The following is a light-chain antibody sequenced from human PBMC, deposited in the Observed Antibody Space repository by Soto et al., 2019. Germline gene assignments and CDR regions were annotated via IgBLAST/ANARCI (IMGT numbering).Light chain of an antibody. CDR3: QHYNNWPPWT. CDR2: GAS. CDR1: QSVSSN. V-gene: IGKV3-15*01. Sequence: EIVMTQSPATLSVSPGERATLSCRASQSVSSNLAWYQQKPGQAPRLLIYGASTRATGVPVRFSGSGSGTEFILTLSSLQSEDFAVYYCQHYNNWPPWTFGQGTKVEIK. J-gene: IGKJ1*01.